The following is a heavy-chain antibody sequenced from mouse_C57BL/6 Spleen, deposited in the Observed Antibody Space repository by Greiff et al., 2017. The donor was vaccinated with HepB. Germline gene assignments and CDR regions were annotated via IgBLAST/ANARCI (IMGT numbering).Heavy chain of an antibody. Sequence: VQLQQSGPELVKPGASVKISYKASGYAFSSSWMNWVKQRPGKGLEWIGRIYPGDGDTNYNGKFKGKATLTADKSSSTAYMQLSSLTSEDSAVYFGARSDSSPFAYWGQGTLVTVSA. D-gene: IGHD1-1*01. V-gene: IGHV1-82*01. CDR1: GYAFSSSW. CDR3: ARSDSSPFAY. J-gene: IGHJ3*01. CDR2: IYPGDGDT.